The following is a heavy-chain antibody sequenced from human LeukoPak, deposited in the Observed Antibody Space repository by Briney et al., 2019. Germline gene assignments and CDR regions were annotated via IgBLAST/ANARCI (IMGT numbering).Heavy chain of an antibody. V-gene: IGHV4-59*12. J-gene: IGHJ4*02. D-gene: IGHD3-22*01. Sequence: PSETLSLTCTVSGGSISSYYWSWIRQPPGKGLEWIGYIYYSGSTNYNPSLKSRVTMSVDTSKNQFSLKLSSVTAADTAVYYCAREHDSSGYLYYFDYWGQGTLVTVSS. CDR1: GGSISSYY. CDR3: AREHDSSGYLYYFDY. CDR2: IYYSGST.